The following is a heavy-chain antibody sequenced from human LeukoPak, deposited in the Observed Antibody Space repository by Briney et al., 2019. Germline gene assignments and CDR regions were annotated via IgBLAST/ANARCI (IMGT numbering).Heavy chain of an antibody. V-gene: IGHV3-30*04. J-gene: IGHJ3*02. Sequence: PGGSLRLSCAASGFTFSSYAMHWVRQAPGKGLEWVAVISYDGSNKYYADSVKGRFTISRDNSKNTLYLQMNSLRAEDTAVYYCAKARYGSGSYYINEDAFDIWGQGTMVTVSS. CDR2: ISYDGSNK. CDR3: AKARYGSGSYYINEDAFDI. D-gene: IGHD3-10*01. CDR1: GFTFSSYA.